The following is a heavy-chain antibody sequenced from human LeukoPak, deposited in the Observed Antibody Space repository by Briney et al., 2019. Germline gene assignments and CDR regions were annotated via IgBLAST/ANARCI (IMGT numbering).Heavy chain of an antibody. CDR3: AREAYCTNGICYPDKYNWFDP. J-gene: IGHJ5*02. V-gene: IGHV1-46*01. Sequence: ASVKVSCKASGYTFTSYYMHWVRQAPGQGLEWMGIINPSGGSTSYAQKFQGRVTMTRGTSTSTVYMELSSLRPEDTAVYYCAREAYCTNGICYPDKYNWFDPWGQGTLVTVSS. CDR2: INPSGGST. CDR1: GYTFTSYY. D-gene: IGHD2-8*01.